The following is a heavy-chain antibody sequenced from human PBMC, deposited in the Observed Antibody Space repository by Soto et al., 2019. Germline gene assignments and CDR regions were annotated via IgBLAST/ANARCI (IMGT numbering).Heavy chain of an antibody. CDR2: IIPIFGTA. CDR3: AREGYCSGGSCRDRRLYYYGMDV. CDR1: GGTFSSCA. Sequence: ASVKVSCKASGGTFSSCAISWVRQAPGQGLEWMGGIIPIFGTANYAQKFQGRVTITADESTSTAYMELSSLRSEDTAVYYCAREGYCSGGSCRDRRLYYYGMDVWGQGTTVTVSS. V-gene: IGHV1-69*13. D-gene: IGHD2-15*01. J-gene: IGHJ6*02.